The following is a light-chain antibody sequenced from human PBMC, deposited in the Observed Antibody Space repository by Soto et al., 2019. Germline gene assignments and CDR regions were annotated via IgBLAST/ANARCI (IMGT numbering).Light chain of an antibody. CDR1: QGITNY. CDR3: QQFHTYPWT. CDR2: TAS. Sequence: DIQLTQSPSFLSASVGDRVTITCRASQGITNYLAWYQQKPGKAPKPLIYTASTLQSGVPSRFSGSGAGTEFPLTITGLQPEDFATYFCQQFHTYPWTFGQGTKVEIK. V-gene: IGKV1-9*01. J-gene: IGKJ1*01.